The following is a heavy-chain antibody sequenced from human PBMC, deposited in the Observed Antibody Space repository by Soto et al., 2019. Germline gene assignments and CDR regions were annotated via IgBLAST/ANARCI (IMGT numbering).Heavy chain of an antibody. D-gene: IGHD1-1*01. V-gene: IGHV1-3*01. CDR2: INGGTGQT. J-gene: IGHJ6*02. CDR1: GYTFTTHA. CDR3: ARGKGMEENYYYYGLDI. Sequence: VASVEVSCKASGYTFTTHAMHWVRQAPGESLEWMGWINGGTGQTKHSQRFQGRVNITRDTSASTAYMELSSLRSEETAVYYCARGKGMEENYYYYGLDIWGQGPTMTFYS.